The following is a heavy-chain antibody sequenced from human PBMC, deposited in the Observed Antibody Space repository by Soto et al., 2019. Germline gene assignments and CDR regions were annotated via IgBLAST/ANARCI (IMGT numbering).Heavy chain of an antibody. CDR2: INHSGST. CDR3: ARGDLKDSGY. J-gene: IGHJ4*02. V-gene: IGHV4-34*01. Sequence: SETLSLTCAVYGGSFSGYYWSWIRQPPGKGLEWIGEINHSGSTNYDPSLKSRVTLAVDTSKNQFSLKLSSVTAADTAVYYCARGDLKDSGYWGQGTQVTVSS. D-gene: IGHD3-10*01. CDR1: GGSFSGYY.